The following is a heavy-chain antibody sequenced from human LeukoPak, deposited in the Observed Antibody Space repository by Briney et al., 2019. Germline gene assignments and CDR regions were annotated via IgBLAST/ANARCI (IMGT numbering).Heavy chain of an antibody. CDR2: INWNGGST. CDR1: GFIFDNYG. J-gene: IGHJ4*02. D-gene: IGHD6-19*01. V-gene: IGHV3-20*04. CDR3: ARVNSSGSPYCDY. Sequence: RPGGSLRLSCEASGFIFDNYGMSWVRQAPGKGLEWVSDINWNGGSTTYADSVKGRFTISRDNAKNSLYLQMNSLRAEDTAFYYCARVNSSGSPYCDYWGQGALVTVSS.